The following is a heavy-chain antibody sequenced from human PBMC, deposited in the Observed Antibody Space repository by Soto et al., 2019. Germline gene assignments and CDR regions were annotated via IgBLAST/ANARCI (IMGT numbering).Heavy chain of an antibody. J-gene: IGHJ4*01. D-gene: IGHD3-10*01. V-gene: IGHV4-4*02. CDR3: ARYASGSSFFDY. CDR2: IYHSGST. CDR1: SGSISTLNW. Sequence: QVQLQESGPGLVKPSETLSLTCAVSSGSISTLNWWTWVRQPPGKGLEWIGEIYHSGSTNYNPSLKSRVTMSVDKSKNQFSRKLSSVTAADTAIYYCARYASGSSFFDYWGHGTLVTVSS.